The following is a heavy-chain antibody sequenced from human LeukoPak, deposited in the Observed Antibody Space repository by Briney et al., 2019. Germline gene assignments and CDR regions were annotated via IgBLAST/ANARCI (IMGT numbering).Heavy chain of an antibody. D-gene: IGHD3-10*01. CDR3: AREYYYGSGSLNY. CDR2: IRYDGSNK. Sequence: GGSLRLSCAASGFTFSSYGMHWVRQAPGKGLEWVAFIRYDGSNKYYADSVKGRFTISRDNAKNSLYLQMNSLRAEDTAVYYCAREYYYGSGSLNYWGQGTLVTVSS. J-gene: IGHJ4*02. CDR1: GFTFSSYG. V-gene: IGHV3-30*02.